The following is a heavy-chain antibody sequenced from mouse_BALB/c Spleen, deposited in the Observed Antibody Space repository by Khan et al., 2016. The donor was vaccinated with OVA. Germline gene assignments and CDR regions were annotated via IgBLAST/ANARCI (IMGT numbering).Heavy chain of an antibody. V-gene: IGHV3-2*02. CDR3: AGIYGGDFDY. J-gene: IGHJ2*01. CDR1: GYSITSDYA. Sequence: EVKLLESGPGLVKPSQSLSLTCTVTGYSITSDYAWNWIRQFPGNKLEWMGYISYSGNTKYNPSLKSRISITRDKSKNQFFLQLNSLTTEDTATYYCAGIYGGDFDYWGQGTTLTVSS. D-gene: IGHD1-1*01. CDR2: ISYSGNT.